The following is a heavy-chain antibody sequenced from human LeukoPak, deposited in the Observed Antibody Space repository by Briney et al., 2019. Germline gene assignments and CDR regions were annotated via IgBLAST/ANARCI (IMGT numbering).Heavy chain of an antibody. Sequence: PGRSLRLSCAASGFTLSNYGMHLVRQAPGKGLEWVAVIWYEGSYKYSADSVKGRFTISRDNSKNTLYLQVNSLRAEDTAVYYCARGGDYFDSWGPGTLVTVSS. V-gene: IGHV3-33*01. CDR2: IWYEGSYK. CDR1: GFTLSNYG. CDR3: ARGGDYFDS. D-gene: IGHD3-16*01. J-gene: IGHJ4*02.